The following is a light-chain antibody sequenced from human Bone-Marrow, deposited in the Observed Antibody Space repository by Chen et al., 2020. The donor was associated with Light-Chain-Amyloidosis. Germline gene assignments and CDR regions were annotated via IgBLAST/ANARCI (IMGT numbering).Light chain of an antibody. CDR1: SSDVGGYNF. V-gene: IGLV2-14*01. CDR2: DVS. CDR3: SSYTSSSTLE. Sequence: QSALTQPASVSGSPGQSITISCTGTSSDVGGYNFVSWYQQHPGKAPKLMIYDVSNRPSGVSNRFSGSKSGNTASLNISGLQAEDEADYYCSSYTSSSTLEFGGGTKLTVL. J-gene: IGLJ3*02.